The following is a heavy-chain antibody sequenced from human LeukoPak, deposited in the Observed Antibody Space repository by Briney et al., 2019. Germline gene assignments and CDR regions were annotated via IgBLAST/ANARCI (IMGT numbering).Heavy chain of an antibody. J-gene: IGHJ3*02. CDR3: ARDLWAQQEGDGFDI. V-gene: IGHV3-7*03. CDR1: GFTFSKYW. D-gene: IGHD6-13*01. Sequence: PGGSLRLSCAASGFTFSKYWMSWVRQAPGKGLERVANINQDESEKKYVESAKGRFTISRDNTKNSLYLEMNSLTAEDTALYYCARDLWAQQEGDGFDIWGQGTMVTVSS. CDR2: INQDESEK.